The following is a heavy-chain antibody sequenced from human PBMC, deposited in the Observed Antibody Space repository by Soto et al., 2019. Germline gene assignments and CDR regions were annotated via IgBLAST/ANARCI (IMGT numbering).Heavy chain of an antibody. D-gene: IGHD4-17*01. CDR3: ARFYGNASDI. J-gene: IGHJ3*02. V-gene: IGHV4-39*01. CDR2: IYYSGCT. CDR1: CGSVSSDSYN. Sequence: SETLSLTCTVSCGSVSSDSYNCDWIRQPPGKGLEWIGSIYYSGCTDYNRSRKSRVTISEDTSNNQFSLKVTSVTAADTAVYYCARFYGNASDIWGRGATVTVSS.